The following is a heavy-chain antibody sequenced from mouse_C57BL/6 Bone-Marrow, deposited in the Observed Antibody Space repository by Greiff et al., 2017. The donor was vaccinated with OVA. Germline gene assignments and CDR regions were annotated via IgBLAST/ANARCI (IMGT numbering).Heavy chain of an antibody. CDR1: GYTFTSYT. CDR2: INPSSGYT. V-gene: IGHV1-4*01. J-gene: IGHJ2*01. Sequence: QVHVKQSGAELARPGASVKMSCKASGYTFTSYTMHWVKQRPGQGLEWIGYINPSSGYTKYNQKFKDKATLNADKSSSTAYMQLSSLTSEDSAVYYCARSPCHTAYWGQGTTLTVSS. D-gene: IGHD1-2*01. CDR3: ARSPCHTAY.